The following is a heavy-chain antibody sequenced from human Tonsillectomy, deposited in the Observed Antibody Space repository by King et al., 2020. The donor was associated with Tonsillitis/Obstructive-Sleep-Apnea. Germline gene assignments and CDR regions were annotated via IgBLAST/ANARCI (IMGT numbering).Heavy chain of an antibody. CDR3: AKDFGVAFDI. J-gene: IGHJ3*02. V-gene: IGHV3-30*18. D-gene: IGHD3-3*01. CDR2: ISYDGSNK. Sequence: VQLVESGGGVVQPGRSLRRSCAASGFTFSSYGMHWVRQAPGKGLEWVAVISYDGSNKYYADSVKGRFTISRDNSKNTLYLQMNSLRAEDTAVYYCAKDFGVAFDIWGQGTMVTVSS. CDR1: GFTFSSYG.